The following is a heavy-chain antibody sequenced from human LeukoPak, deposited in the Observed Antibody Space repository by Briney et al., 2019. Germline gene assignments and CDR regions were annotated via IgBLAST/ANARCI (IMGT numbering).Heavy chain of an antibody. D-gene: IGHD3-3*01. Sequence: GSSVKVSCKASGGTFSSYAISWVRQAPGQGLEWMGGIIPIFGTANYAQKFQGRVTITTDESTSTAYMELSSLRSEDTAVYYCARGNRHLIWSGSPYYFDYWGQGTLVTVSS. V-gene: IGHV1-69*05. CDR1: GGTFSSYA. J-gene: IGHJ4*02. CDR2: IIPIFGTA. CDR3: ARGNRHLIWSGSPYYFDY.